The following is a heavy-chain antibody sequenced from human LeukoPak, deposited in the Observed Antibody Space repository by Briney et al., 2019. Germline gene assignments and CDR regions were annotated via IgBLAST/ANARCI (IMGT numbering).Heavy chain of an antibody. V-gene: IGHV3-49*03. CDR3: TGYPRSGWSGIWFGP. D-gene: IGHD6-19*01. CDR1: GFSFGDYA. CDR2: ISSESYSGTT. Sequence: GGPLRLSCTGSGFSFGDYAMSWFRQPPGKGPEWLGLISSESYSGTTEYAASVQGRFSISRDDSQSIAYLQMNNLKAEDTAVYYCTGYPRSGWSGIWFGPWGQGTLVTVSS. J-gene: IGHJ5*02.